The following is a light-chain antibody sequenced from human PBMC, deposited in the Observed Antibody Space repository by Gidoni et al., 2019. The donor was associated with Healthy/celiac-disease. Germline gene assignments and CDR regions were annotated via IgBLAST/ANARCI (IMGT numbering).Light chain of an antibody. Sequence: DIQLTQSPPSLSASVGDRVTITCRASQSSSSYLNSYQQKPGKAPKLLIYAASSLQSGVPSSFSGSGSGTDFTLTISSLQPEDVATYYCQQSYSTPTFGQGTKVEIK. V-gene: IGKV1-39*01. CDR2: AAS. J-gene: IGKJ1*01. CDR1: QSSSSY. CDR3: QQSYSTPT.